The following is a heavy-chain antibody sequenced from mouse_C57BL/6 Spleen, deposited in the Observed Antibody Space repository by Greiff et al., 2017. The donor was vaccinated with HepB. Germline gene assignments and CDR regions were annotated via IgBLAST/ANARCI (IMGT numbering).Heavy chain of an antibody. CDR1: GYAFSSYW. Sequence: VKLQQSGAELVKPGASVKISCKASGYAFSSYWMNWVKQRPGKGLEWIGQIYPGDGDTNYNGKFKGKATLTADKSSSTAYMQLSSLTSDDSAVYFCARSYYYGSSYAMDYWGQGTSVTVSS. CDR2: IYPGDGDT. V-gene: IGHV1-80*01. J-gene: IGHJ4*01. D-gene: IGHD1-1*01. CDR3: ARSYYYGSSYAMDY.